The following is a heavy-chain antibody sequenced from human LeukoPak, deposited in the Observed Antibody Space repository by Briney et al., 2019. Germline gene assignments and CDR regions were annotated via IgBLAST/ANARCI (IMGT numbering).Heavy chain of an antibody. CDR3: ARSDWFDP. Sequence: GGSLRLSCAASGFTFSVYWMHWVRQPPGKGLVWVSRIKGDGSSTFYADSVKGRFTISRDNAKNTLYLEMNSLRAEDTAVYYCARSDWFDPWGQGTLVTVSS. CDR2: IKGDGSST. V-gene: IGHV3-74*01. CDR1: GFTFSVYW. J-gene: IGHJ5*02.